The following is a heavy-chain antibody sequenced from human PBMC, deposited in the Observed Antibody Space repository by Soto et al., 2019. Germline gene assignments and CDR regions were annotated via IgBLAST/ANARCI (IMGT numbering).Heavy chain of an antibody. CDR1: GYTFTSYG. V-gene: IGHV1-18*01. Sequence: QVQLVQSGAEVKKPGASVKVSCKASGYTFTSYGISWVRQAPGQGLEWMGWISAYNGNTNYAQKLQGRVTMTTDTSASPAYMELRSLRSEDTAVYYCGVSRGSTPSWFDPWGQGTLVTVSS. CDR3: GVSRGSTPSWFDP. CDR2: ISAYNGNT. J-gene: IGHJ5*02. D-gene: IGHD3-16*01.